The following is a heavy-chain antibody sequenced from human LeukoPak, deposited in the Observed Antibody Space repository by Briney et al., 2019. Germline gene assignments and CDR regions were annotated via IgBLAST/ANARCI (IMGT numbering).Heavy chain of an antibody. V-gene: IGHV3-23*01. J-gene: IGHJ4*02. D-gene: IGHD3-22*01. Sequence: GRSLRLSCAASGFTFSNYWMHWVRQAPGKGLEWVSAISGSGGSTYYADSVKGRFTISRENSNNTLYLQMNSLGAEDTAVYYCAKGGDSSGYYLNFDYWGQGTLVTVSS. CDR3: AKGGDSSGYYLNFDY. CDR1: GFTFSNYW. CDR2: ISGSGGST.